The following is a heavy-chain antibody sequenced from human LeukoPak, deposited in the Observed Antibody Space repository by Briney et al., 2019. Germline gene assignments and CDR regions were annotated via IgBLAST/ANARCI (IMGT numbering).Heavy chain of an antibody. V-gene: IGHV3-48*01. Sequence: GGSLRLSCAASGFSFSDFRMNWVRQAPGKGLEWLSYISFSGRTTNYADSVKGRFTISRDNARNSLFLQMTSLRAEDTAVYYCAKDAAVALDYWGQGTLVTVSS. D-gene: IGHD6-19*01. CDR2: ISFSGRTT. CDR3: AKDAAVALDY. J-gene: IGHJ4*02. CDR1: GFSFSDFR.